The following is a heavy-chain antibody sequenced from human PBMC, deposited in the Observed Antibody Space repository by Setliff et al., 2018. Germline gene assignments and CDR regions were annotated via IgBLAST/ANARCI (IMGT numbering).Heavy chain of an antibody. J-gene: IGHJ3*02. D-gene: IGHD6-19*01. CDR2: IYSSGST. Sequence: SETLSLTCTVSGDSISSYYWSWIRQPAGKGLEWIGRIYSSGSTNFNPSLKSRVTMSMDTSKNQFSLKLSSVTAADTAVYYCARDTSGRDAFDIWGQGTTVTVSS. CDR1: GDSISSYY. V-gene: IGHV4-4*07. CDR3: ARDTSGRDAFDI.